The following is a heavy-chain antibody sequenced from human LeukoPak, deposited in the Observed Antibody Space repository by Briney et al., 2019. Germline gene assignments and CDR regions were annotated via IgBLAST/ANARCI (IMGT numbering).Heavy chain of an antibody. D-gene: IGHD3-10*01. CDR1: GFTFSFYG. CDR2: IWYDGSNK. CDR3: ARDPSIDYYGSGMDV. J-gene: IGHJ6*02. V-gene: IGHV3-33*01. Sequence: GGSLRLSCAASGFTFSFYGMHWVRQAPGKGLEWVAVIWYDGSNKYYADSVKGRFTISRDNSKNTLYLQMNSLRAEDKAVYYCARDPSIDYYGSGMDVWGQGTTVTVSS.